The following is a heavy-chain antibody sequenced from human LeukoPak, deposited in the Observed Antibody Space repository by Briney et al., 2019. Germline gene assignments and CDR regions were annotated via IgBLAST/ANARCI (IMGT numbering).Heavy chain of an antibody. CDR3: AREVEYYDSSGYRPHAFDI. Sequence: PSETLSLTCTVSGVSIISSNHYWGWTRQPPGKGLEWFGSISYSGGTAYNPSLRGRVTISVDTSKNQFSLKVNSVTAADTAVYYCAREVEYYDSSGYRPHAFDIWGQGTLVTVSS. CDR1: GVSIISSNHY. CDR2: ISYSGGT. V-gene: IGHV4-39*02. J-gene: IGHJ3*02. D-gene: IGHD3-22*01.